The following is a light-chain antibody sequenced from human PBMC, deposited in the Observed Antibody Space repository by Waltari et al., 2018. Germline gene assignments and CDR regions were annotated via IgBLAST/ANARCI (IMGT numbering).Light chain of an antibody. CDR1: QSINSVY. Sequence: EIVLTQSPGTLSLSPGERASLSCRASQSINSVYLAWYQQRPGQAPRLLINGASTRAPGVPDRFSASGSGTDFTLTISRLEPEDFAVYYCQQYDYSQFTFGQGTKLEIK. V-gene: IGKV3-20*01. J-gene: IGKJ2*01. CDR3: QQYDYSQFT. CDR2: GAS.